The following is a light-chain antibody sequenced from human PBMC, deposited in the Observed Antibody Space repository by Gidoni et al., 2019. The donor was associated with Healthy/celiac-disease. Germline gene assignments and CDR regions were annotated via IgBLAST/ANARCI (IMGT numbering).Light chain of an antibody. CDR1: QSVSSSY. CDR3: QQYGSSLCS. Sequence: ATLSCRASQSVSSSYLAWYQQKPGQAPRLLIYGASSRATGIPDRFSGSGSGTDFTLTISRLEPEDFAVYYCQQYGSSLCSFGQGTKLEIK. V-gene: IGKV3-20*01. CDR2: GAS. J-gene: IGKJ2*04.